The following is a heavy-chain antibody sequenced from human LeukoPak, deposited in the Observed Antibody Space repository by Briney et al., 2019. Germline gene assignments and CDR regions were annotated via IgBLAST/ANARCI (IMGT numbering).Heavy chain of an antibody. CDR3: AKDRSSGSGWPPFDY. CDR2: ISGSGGST. CDR1: GFTFSSYA. V-gene: IGHV3-23*01. D-gene: IGHD6-19*01. J-gene: IGHJ4*02. Sequence: PGGSLRLSCAASGFTFSSYAMSWARQAPGKGLEWVSAISGSGGSTYYADSVKGRFTISRDNSKNTLYLQMNSLRAEDTAVYYCAKDRSSGSGWPPFDYWGQGTLVTVSS.